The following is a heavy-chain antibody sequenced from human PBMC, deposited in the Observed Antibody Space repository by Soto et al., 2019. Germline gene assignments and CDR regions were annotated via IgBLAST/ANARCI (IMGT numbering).Heavy chain of an antibody. CDR1: GFPFSNYY. Sequence: GGSLRLSCAVSGFPFSNYYMSWIRQAPGKGLEWLADISSSFVSMHYADSVKDRFSIPRDNANNSLFLQMNSLRADDTAVYYCARVSATGWVVNGREYFDYWGQGALVTVSS. J-gene: IGHJ4*02. CDR3: ARVSATGWVVNGREYFDY. D-gene: IGHD3-9*01. CDR2: ISSSFVSM. V-gene: IGHV3-11*01.